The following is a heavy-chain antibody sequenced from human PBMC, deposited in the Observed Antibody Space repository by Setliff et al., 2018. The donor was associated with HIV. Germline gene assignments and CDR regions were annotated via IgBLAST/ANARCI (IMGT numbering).Heavy chain of an antibody. Sequence: VASVKVSCKVSGYTLTELSRHWVRQAPGKGLEWMGGFDPEDGETIYAQKFQGRVTMTEDTSTDTAYMELSSLRSDDTAVYYCATDVLSGWYFLLSGWGQGTLVTVSS. V-gene: IGHV1-24*01. CDR1: GYTLTELS. D-gene: IGHD6-19*01. CDR3: ATDVLSGWYFLLSG. J-gene: IGHJ4*02. CDR2: FDPEDGET.